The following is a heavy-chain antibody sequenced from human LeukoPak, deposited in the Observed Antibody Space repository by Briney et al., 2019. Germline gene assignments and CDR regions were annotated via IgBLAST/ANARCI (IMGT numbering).Heavy chain of an antibody. J-gene: IGHJ4*02. Sequence: GGSLRLSCAASGFTFSSHAMAWGRQAPGRGLEWVSAIGGLGSSTYYGDSVKGRFTISRDNSKNTVYLQMDSLRVEDTAVYYCARDPGVVAFHYFDFWGQGTLITVSS. CDR1: GFTFSSHA. V-gene: IGHV3-23*01. D-gene: IGHD3-3*01. CDR2: IGGLGSST. CDR3: ARDPGVVAFHYFDF.